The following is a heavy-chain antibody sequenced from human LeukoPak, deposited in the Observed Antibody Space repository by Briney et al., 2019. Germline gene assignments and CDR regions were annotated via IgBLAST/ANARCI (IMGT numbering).Heavy chain of an antibody. J-gene: IGHJ5*02. CDR2: INPNSGGT. CDR1: GYTFTGSY. CDR3: ARSVCSSTSCRGPWFDP. V-gene: IGHV1-2*02. D-gene: IGHD2-2*01. Sequence: ASVKVSCKASGYTFTGSYMHWVRQFPGQWLVLITSINPNSGGTNYAQKFQGRVTMTRDTSISTAYMELSRLRSDDTAVYYCARSVCSSTSCRGPWFDPWGQGTLVTVSS.